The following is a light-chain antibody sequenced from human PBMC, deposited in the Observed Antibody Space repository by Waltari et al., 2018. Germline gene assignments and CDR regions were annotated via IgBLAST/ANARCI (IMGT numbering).Light chain of an antibody. CDR2: VNRDGSD. J-gene: IGLJ3*02. V-gene: IGLV4-69*01. CDR3: QTGGHGTWV. Sequence: QLVLTQSPSASASLGASVKLTCTLSSGHSSNIIAWHQQQPQKGPRYLMKVNRDGSDSKGDEIPDRFSGSSSGAERYRTISSLQSEDEADYYCQTGGHGTWVFGGGTKLTVL. CDR1: SGHSSNI.